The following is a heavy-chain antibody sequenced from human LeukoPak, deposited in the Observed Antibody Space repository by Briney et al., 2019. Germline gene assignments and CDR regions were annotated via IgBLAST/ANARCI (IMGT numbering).Heavy chain of an antibody. CDR1: GGSISSYY. CDR3: AREEGPGYSSGWYYFDY. Sequence: SETLSPTCTVSGGSISSYYWSWIRQPPGKGLEWIGYIYYSGSTNYNPSLKSRVTISVDTSKNQFSLKLSSVTAADTAVYYCAREEGPGYSSGWYYFDYWGQGTLVTVSS. D-gene: IGHD6-19*01. CDR2: IYYSGST. V-gene: IGHV4-59*01. J-gene: IGHJ4*02.